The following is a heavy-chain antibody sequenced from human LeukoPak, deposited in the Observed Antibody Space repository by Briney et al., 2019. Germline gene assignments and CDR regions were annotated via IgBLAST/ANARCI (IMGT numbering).Heavy chain of an antibody. V-gene: IGHV3-21*04. CDR1: GFTFSSYS. Sequence: GGSLRLSCAASGFTFSSYSMNWVRQAPGKGLEWVSSISSSSSYIYYADSVKGRFTISRDNAKNSLFLQMNGLRLDDSAIYYCAKDVGGRLGPWGQGALVTVSS. D-gene: IGHD1-26*01. CDR2: ISSSSSYI. CDR3: AKDVGGRLGP. J-gene: IGHJ5*02.